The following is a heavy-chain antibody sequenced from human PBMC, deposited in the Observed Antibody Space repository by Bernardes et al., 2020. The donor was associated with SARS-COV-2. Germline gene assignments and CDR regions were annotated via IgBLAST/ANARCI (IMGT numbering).Heavy chain of an antibody. J-gene: IGHJ3*02. V-gene: IGHV3-74*01. Sequence: GYLSLSCAASGFTFSSYWMSWVRQAPGKGLVWVSRINSDGSVIDYADSVKGRFTISRDNAKNTLYLQMNSLRVEDTAVYYCARRYYGSGSPEAFDIWGQGTMVTVSS. CDR3: ARRYYGSGSPEAFDI. CDR1: GFTFSSYW. D-gene: IGHD3-10*01. CDR2: INSDGSVI.